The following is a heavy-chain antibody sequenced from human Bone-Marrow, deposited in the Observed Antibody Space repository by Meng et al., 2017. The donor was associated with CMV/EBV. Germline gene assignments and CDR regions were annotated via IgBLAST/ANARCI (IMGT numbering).Heavy chain of an antibody. V-gene: IGHV3-30*04. CDR1: GFTFTSYA. CDR2: ISYDGSNK. D-gene: IGHD2-15*01. CDR3: ARHQGSPHFDY. Sequence: GESLKISCAASGFTFTSYALHWGRQAPGKGLEWVTVISYDGSNKYYADSVKGRFTISRDNSKNTLYLQMNSLRTEDTAVYYCARHQGSPHFDYWGQGTMVTVSS. J-gene: IGHJ4*02.